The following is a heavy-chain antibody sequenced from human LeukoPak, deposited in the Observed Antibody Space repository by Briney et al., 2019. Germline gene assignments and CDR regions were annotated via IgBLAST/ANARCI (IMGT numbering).Heavy chain of an antibody. V-gene: IGHV3-43*01. CDR1: GFIFNDYR. CDR3: AQGVTSIGWDN. CDR2: INWDGA. Sequence: GGSLRLSCAASGFIFNDYRMHWVRHPPGKGLEWVSLINWDGANTHSVKGRFTISKDNSKNSLYLEMNSLKTDDTALYCCAQGVTSIGWDNWGQAGLVTVSS. D-gene: IGHD6-19*01. J-gene: IGHJ4*02.